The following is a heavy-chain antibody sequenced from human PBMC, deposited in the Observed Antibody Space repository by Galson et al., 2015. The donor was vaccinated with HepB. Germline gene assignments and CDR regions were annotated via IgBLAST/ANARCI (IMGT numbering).Heavy chain of an antibody. CDR2: ISAYNGNT. Sequence: SVKVSCKASGYTFTSYGISWVRQAPGQGLEWMGWISAYNGNTNYAQKLQGRVTMTTDTSTSTAYMELRSLRSDDTAVYYCARDSRGYCSSTSCYLGYYYYGMDVWGQGTTVTVSS. CDR3: ARDSRGYCSSTSCYLGYYYYGMDV. V-gene: IGHV1-18*04. CDR1: GYTFTSYG. J-gene: IGHJ6*02. D-gene: IGHD2-2*01.